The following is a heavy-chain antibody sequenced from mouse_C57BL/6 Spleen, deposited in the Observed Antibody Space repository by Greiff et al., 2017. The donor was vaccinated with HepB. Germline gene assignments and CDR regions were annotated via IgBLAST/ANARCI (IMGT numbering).Heavy chain of an antibody. Sequence: QVQLQQPGAELVRPGTSVKLSCKASGYTFTSYWMHWVTQRPGQGLEWIGVIDPSDSYTNYNQKFKGKATLTVDTSSSTAYMQLSSLTSEDSAVYYCASYGSSPYYAMDYWGQGTSVTVSS. J-gene: IGHJ4*01. D-gene: IGHD1-1*01. V-gene: IGHV1-59*01. CDR1: GYTFTSYW. CDR2: IDPSDSYT. CDR3: ASYGSSPYYAMDY.